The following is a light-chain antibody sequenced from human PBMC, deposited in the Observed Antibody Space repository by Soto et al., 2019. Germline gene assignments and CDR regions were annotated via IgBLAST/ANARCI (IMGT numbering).Light chain of an antibody. CDR3: LQHNSYLLT. CDR2: AAS. Sequence: DIQMTQSPSSLSASVRDRVTITCRASQGIRNDLGWYQQKPGIAPKCLIYAASSLQSGVPSRFSGSGSGTSLQPEDFATYYCLQHNSYLLTFGGGAKVEI. CDR1: QGIRND. V-gene: IGKV1-17*01. J-gene: IGKJ4*01.